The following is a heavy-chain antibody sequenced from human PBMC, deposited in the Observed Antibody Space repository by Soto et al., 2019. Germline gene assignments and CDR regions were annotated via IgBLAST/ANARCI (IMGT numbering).Heavy chain of an antibody. CDR2: IYYSGST. D-gene: IGHD6-13*01. V-gene: IGHV4-31*03. Sequence: SETLSLTCTVSGGSISSSSYYWSWVRQHPGKGLEWIGYIYYSGSTYYNPSLKSRVTISVDTSKNQFSLKLSSVTAADTAVYYCARDRRRTGYSSSWYCFDPWGQGTLVTVSS. CDR1: GGSISSSSYY. CDR3: ARDRRRTGYSSSWYCFDP. J-gene: IGHJ5*02.